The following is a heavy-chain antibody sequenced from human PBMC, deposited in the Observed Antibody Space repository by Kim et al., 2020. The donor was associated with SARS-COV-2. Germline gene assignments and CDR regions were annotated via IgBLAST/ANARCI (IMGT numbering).Heavy chain of an antibody. CDR3: ARDSYGYSSSWYYYGMDV. Sequence: ASVKVSCKASGYTFTSYGISWVRQAPGQGLEWMGWISAYNGNTNYAQKLQGRVTMTTDTSTSTAYMELRSLRSDDTAVYYCARDSYGYSSSWYYYGMDVWGQGTTVTVSS. J-gene: IGHJ6*02. CDR2: ISAYNGNT. D-gene: IGHD6-13*01. CDR1: GYTFTSYG. V-gene: IGHV1-18*04.